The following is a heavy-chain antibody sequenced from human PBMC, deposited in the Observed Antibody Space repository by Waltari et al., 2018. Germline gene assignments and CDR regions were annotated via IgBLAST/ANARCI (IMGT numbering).Heavy chain of an antibody. Sequence: EVQLVESGGGVVRPGGSLRISCAASGFTFDDYGMSGVRQVPGKGVEWVAGLNWIGATTRYAESVSGRFTISRDNGKNAQYLHMNSLRAEDTALYHCAKTKYSGTYYFDSWCLGTLVTVSS. CDR2: LNWIGATT. CDR1: GFTFDDYG. CDR3: AKTKYSGTYYFDS. D-gene: IGHD1-26*01. J-gene: IGHJ4*02. V-gene: IGHV3-20*01.